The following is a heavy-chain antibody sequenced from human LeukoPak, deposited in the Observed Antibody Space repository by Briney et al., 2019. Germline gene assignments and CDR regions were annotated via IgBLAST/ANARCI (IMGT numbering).Heavy chain of an antibody. Sequence: SETLSLTCTVSGYSISSGYYWGWIRQPPGKGLEWIGSIYHSGSTYYNPSLKSRVTISVDTSKNQFSLKLSSVTAADTAVYYCARWDYDILTGFENAFDIWGQGTMVTVSS. V-gene: IGHV4-38-2*02. CDR3: ARWDYDILTGFENAFDI. D-gene: IGHD3-9*01. J-gene: IGHJ3*02. CDR2: IYHSGST. CDR1: GYSISSGYY.